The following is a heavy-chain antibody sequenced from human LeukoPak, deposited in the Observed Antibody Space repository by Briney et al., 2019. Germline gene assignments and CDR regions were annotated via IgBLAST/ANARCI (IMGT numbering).Heavy chain of an antibody. D-gene: IGHD6-19*01. CDR3: ARDSSGWALHSFDI. J-gene: IGHJ3*02. Sequence: GGSLRLSCVASGFTFSSYGMSWVRQAPGKGLEWVANIRQDGSEIYYVDSVKGRLTISRDNAKNSLYLQMNSLRVEDTAWYYCARDSSGWALHSFDIWGEGTLVTVSS. CDR2: IRQDGSEI. CDR1: GFTFSSYG. V-gene: IGHV3-7*04.